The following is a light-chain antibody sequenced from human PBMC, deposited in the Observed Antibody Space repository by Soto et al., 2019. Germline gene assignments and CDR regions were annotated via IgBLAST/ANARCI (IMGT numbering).Light chain of an antibody. V-gene: IGLV2-8*01. CDR2: DVS. CDR3: GSFAASNNLL. J-gene: IGLJ2*01. Sequence: QSVLTQPPSASGSPGQSVTISCTGTGSDVGGYNYVSWYQQHPGKAPKLVIFDVSRRPSGVPDRFSGSKSGNTASLTVSGLQAEDKADYYCGSFAASNNLLFGRGTKLTVL. CDR1: GSDVGGYNY.